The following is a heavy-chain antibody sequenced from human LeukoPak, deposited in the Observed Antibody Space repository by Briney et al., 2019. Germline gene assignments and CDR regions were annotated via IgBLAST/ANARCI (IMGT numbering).Heavy chain of an antibody. CDR2: ISWNSGSI. V-gene: IGHV3-9*01. D-gene: IGHD3-22*01. CDR1: GFTFDDYA. J-gene: IGHJ3*02. CDR3: AKGGGYYDSSGEGIHDAFDI. Sequence: GGSLRLSCAASGFTFDDYAMHWVRQAPGKGLEWVSGISWNSGSIGYADSVKGRFTISRDSAKNSLYLQMNSLRAEDTALYYCAKGGGYYDSSGEGIHDAFDIWGQGTMVTVSS.